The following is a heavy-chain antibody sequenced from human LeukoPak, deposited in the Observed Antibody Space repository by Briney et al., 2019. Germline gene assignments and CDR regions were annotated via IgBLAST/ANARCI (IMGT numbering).Heavy chain of an antibody. CDR3: ARDLYLVVTPSPGIVDY. Sequence: GASVKVSCKASGSTFTSYGISWVRQAPGQGLEWMGWISAYNGNTNYAQKLQGRVTMTTDTSTSTAYMELRSLRSDDTAVYYCARDLYLVVTPSPGIVDYWGQGTLVTVSS. J-gene: IGHJ4*02. CDR1: GSTFTSYG. D-gene: IGHD3-22*01. CDR2: ISAYNGNT. V-gene: IGHV1-18*01.